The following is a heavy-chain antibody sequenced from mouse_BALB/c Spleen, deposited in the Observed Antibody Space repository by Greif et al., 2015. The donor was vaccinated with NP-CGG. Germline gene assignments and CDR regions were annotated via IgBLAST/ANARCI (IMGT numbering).Heavy chain of an antibody. D-gene: IGHD1-3*01. CDR2: IDPSDSYT. CDR3: ARKDNRGYAMDY. Sequence: QVQLKESGAELVKPGASVKLSCKASGYTFTSYWMHWVKQGPGQGLEWIGEIDPSDSYTNYNQKFKGKATLTVDKSSSTAYMQLSSLTSEDSAVYYCARKDNRGYAMDYWGQGSSVTVSS. J-gene: IGHJ4*01. CDR1: GYTFTSYW. V-gene: IGHV1-69*02.